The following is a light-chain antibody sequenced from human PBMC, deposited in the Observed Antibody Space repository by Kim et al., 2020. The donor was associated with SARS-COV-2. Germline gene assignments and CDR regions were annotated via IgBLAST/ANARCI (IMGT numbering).Light chain of an antibody. V-gene: IGKV3-20*01. J-gene: IGKJ2*01. CDR2: GAS. Sequence: EIVLTQSPDTLSLSPGERATLSCRASQSVSSTYLAWYQQKPGQAPRLLIYGASSGATGIPDRFSGSGSGTDFTLTISRLEPEDSAVYYCQQYISSPYTFGQGTKLEI. CDR1: QSVSSTY. CDR3: QQYISSPYT.